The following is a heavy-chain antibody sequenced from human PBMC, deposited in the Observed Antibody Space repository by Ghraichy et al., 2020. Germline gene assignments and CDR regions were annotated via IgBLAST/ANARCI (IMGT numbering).Heavy chain of an antibody. CDR2: IYPGDSDA. J-gene: IGHJ6*02. V-gene: IGHV5-51*01. D-gene: IGHD3-16*01. CDR1: GYSFAKYW. CDR3: VRQEGLGYYYGMDV. Sequence: GESLNISCKGSGYSFAKYWIGWVRQMPGKGLEWMGIIYPGDSDARYSPSFRGQVTISADKSINTAYLQWSSLKASDTAVFYCVRQEGLGYYYGMDVWGQGTTVTVSS.